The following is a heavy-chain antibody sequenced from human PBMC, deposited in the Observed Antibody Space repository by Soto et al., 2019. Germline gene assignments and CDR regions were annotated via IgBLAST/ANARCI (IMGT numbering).Heavy chain of an antibody. J-gene: IGHJ2*01. CDR2: ISAYNGNT. CDR1: GYTFTSYG. Sequence: ASVKVSCKASGYTFTSYGISWVRQAPGQGLEWMGWISAYNGNTNYAQKLQGRVTMTTDTSTSTAYMELRSLRSDDTAVYYCARYVREDPTYWYFDLWGRGTLVTVSS. V-gene: IGHV1-18*01. CDR3: ARYVREDPTYWYFDL. D-gene: IGHD3-16*01.